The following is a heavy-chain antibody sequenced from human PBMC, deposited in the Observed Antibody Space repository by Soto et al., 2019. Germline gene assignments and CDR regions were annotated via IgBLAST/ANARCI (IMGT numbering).Heavy chain of an antibody. Sequence: EVHLLESGGGVVQPGGSLTLSCAASGFTLSSYAMSWVRQAPGKGREWVSAISGGGGDSTYYADSVKGRLIISEDNSKNTLYLQMSSLRAYDTAVYYCAKELAISGKGAFDMWGQGTMVTVSS. CDR3: AKELAISGKGAFDM. CDR1: GFTLSSYA. J-gene: IGHJ3*02. D-gene: IGHD5-12*01. CDR2: ISGGGGDST. V-gene: IGHV3-23*01.